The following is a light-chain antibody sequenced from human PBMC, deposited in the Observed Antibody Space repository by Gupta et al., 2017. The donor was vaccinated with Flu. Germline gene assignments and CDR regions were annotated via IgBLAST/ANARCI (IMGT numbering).Light chain of an antibody. V-gene: IGKV3-20*01. J-gene: IGKJ5*01. Sequence: GTLYLTPGERATLSCGASQSVTSTYLAWYQQKPGQAPRLLIYDTSSRATGIPDRFSGSGSGTDFTLTISRLEPEDFAVYYCHHYGSSPITFGQGTRLEFK. CDR1: QSVTSTY. CDR2: DTS. CDR3: HHYGSSPIT.